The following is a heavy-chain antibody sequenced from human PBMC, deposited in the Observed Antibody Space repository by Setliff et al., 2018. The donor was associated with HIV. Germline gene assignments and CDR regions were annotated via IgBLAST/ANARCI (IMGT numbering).Heavy chain of an antibody. CDR1: GGSFSSYY. J-gene: IGHJ4*02. D-gene: IGHD6-19*01. CDR3: ARLGAVAGPPEDN. CDR2: INSSGNT. Sequence: SETLSLTCTVSGGSFSSYYWSWIRQTPGKGLEWIGCINSSGNTKYNPSLKSRITISIDTSNNHFSLRLTSVTAADTAVYYCARLGAVAGPPEDNWGQGTLVTVSS. V-gene: IGHV4-4*09.